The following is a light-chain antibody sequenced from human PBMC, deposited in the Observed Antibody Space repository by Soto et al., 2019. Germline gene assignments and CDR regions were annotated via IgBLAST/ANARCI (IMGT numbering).Light chain of an antibody. Sequence: EIVLTQSPGTLSLSPGERATLSCRASQSASSTYVIWYQQKPGQAPRLLIYGASSRATGVPDRFSGGGSGTDFTLTISRLEPEDFAVYYCQQYGSSGTFGQGTKVDI. V-gene: IGKV3-20*01. CDR2: GAS. J-gene: IGKJ1*01. CDR1: QSASSTY. CDR3: QQYGSSGT.